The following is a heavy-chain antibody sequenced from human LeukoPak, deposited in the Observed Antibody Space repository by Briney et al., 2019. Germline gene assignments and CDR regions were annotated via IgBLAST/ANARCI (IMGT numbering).Heavy chain of an antibody. Sequence: GGSLRLSCAASGFTVSSNYMSWVRQAPGKGLEWVSVIYSGGSTYYADSVKGRLTISRDNSKNTLYLQMNSLRAEDTAVYYCARVRGYSYALDYWGQGTLVTVSS. CDR1: GFTVSSNY. D-gene: IGHD5-18*01. CDR2: IYSGGST. CDR3: ARVRGYSYALDY. V-gene: IGHV3-53*01. J-gene: IGHJ4*02.